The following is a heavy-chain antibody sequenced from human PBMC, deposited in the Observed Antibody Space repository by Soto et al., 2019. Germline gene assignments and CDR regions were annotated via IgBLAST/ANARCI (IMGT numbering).Heavy chain of an antibody. D-gene: IGHD6-19*01. CDR2: ITGSGRSI. J-gene: IGHJ4*02. CDR1: GFTFGSYA. CDR3: ARTIAVDAEDY. Sequence: VQILESGGGLVQPGGSLRLSCAASGFTFGSYAMSWVRQAPGKGLEWVSSITGSGRSIYYADSVKGRFTISRDNSKNTLYLQMNSLRAEDTAVYYCARTIAVDAEDYWGQGTLVTVSS. V-gene: IGHV3-23*01.